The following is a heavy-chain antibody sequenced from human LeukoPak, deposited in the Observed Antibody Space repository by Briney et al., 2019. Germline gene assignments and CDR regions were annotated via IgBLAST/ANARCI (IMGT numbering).Heavy chain of an antibody. D-gene: IGHD3-10*01. CDR1: GDSVSSNTAA. Sequence: SQTLSLTCDLSGDSVSSNTAAWNWLRQSPWRGLEWLGRTYYRSKWYNDYAPSVKSRITINPDTSKNQFSLRLNSVTPEDTAVYYCARDPYLVRGFIMTSFDYWGLGILVTVSA. V-gene: IGHV6-1*01. CDR2: TYYRSKWYN. J-gene: IGHJ4*02. CDR3: ARDPYLVRGFIMTSFDY.